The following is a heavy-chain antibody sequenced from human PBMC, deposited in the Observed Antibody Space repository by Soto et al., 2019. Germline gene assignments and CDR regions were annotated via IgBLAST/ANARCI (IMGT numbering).Heavy chain of an antibody. J-gene: IGHJ4*02. D-gene: IGHD3-22*01. V-gene: IGHV4-30-4*01. CDR1: GGSISSGDYY. Sequence: SETLSLTCTVSGGSISSGDYYWSWIRQPPGKGLEWIGYIYYSGGTYYNPSLKSRVTISVDTSKNQFSLKLSSVTAADTAVYYCARAGTYFDSSGYYYFDYWGQGTLVTSPQ. CDR3: ARAGTYFDSSGYYYFDY. CDR2: IYYSGGT.